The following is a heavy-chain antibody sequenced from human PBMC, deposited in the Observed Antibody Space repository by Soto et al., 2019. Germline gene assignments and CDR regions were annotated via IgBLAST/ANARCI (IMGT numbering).Heavy chain of an antibody. CDR1: NYTFTSYG. CDR3: ARDFYDTPGFYFPVY. J-gene: IGHJ4*02. V-gene: IGHV1-18*01. D-gene: IGHD3-22*01. CDR2: IDTLTGNT. Sequence: GASVKVSCKAYNYTFTSYGIHWVRQAPGQGLEWMGSIDTLTGNTNYAQNLQGRVTMTADTSSRTAYMEVRSLRSDDTAVYYCARDFYDTPGFYFPVYWGQGTLVTVSS.